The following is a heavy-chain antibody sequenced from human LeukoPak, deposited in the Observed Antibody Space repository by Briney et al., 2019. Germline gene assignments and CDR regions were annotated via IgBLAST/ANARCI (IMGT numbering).Heavy chain of an antibody. J-gene: IGHJ6*03. V-gene: IGHV3-48*03. CDR3: ARDGRSGRWLLPHAYYYYYMDV. D-gene: IGHD5-24*01. CDR2: IATDNTV. CDR1: GFILSSSE. Sequence: GGSLRLSCVASGFILSSSEINWVRRAPGKGLEWVSFIATDNTVYYADSVKGRFTISRDNAKNSLYLQMNSLRAEDTAVYYCARDGRSGRWLLPHAYYYYYMDVWGKGTTVTISS.